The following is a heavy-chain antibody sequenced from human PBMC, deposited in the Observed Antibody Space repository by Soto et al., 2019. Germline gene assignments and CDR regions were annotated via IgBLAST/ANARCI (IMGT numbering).Heavy chain of an antibody. J-gene: IGHJ6*02. D-gene: IGHD3-10*01. CDR3: AGGGVRGVIARTRDYYGMDV. V-gene: IGHV5-51*01. CDR2: IYPGDSDT. CDR1: GYSFTSYW. Sequence: GESLKISCKGSGYSFTSYWIGWVRQIPGKGLEWMGIIYPGDSDTGYSPSFQGQVTISADKSISTAYLQWSSLKASDTAMYYCAGGGVRGVIARTRDYYGMDVWGQGTTVTAP.